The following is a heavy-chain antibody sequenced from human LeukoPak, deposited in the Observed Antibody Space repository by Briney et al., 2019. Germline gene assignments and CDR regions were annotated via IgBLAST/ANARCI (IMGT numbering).Heavy chain of an antibody. Sequence: SGTLSLTCAVYGGSFSGYYWSWIRQPPGKGLEWIGEINHSGSTNYNPSLKSRVTISVDTSKNQFSLKLSSVTAADTAVYYCARGDVYDWGAFDIWGQGTRVTVSS. D-gene: IGHD5/OR15-5a*01. V-gene: IGHV4-34*01. CDR2: INHSGST. J-gene: IGHJ3*02. CDR3: ARGDVYDWGAFDI. CDR1: GGSFSGYY.